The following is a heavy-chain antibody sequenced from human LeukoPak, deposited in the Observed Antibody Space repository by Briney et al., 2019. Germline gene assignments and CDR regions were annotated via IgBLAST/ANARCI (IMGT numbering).Heavy chain of an antibody. CDR1: GFTFSSFS. V-gene: IGHV3-21*01. CDR2: VSGSGAST. Sequence: GGSLRLSCAASGFTFSSFSMNWVRQAPGKGLEWVSTVSGSGASTYYADSVKGRFTISRDNAENSLYLQMNSLRAEDTAVYYCARDVSSSLPFDFWGQGTLVTVSS. D-gene: IGHD6-13*01. CDR3: ARDVSSSLPFDF. J-gene: IGHJ4*02.